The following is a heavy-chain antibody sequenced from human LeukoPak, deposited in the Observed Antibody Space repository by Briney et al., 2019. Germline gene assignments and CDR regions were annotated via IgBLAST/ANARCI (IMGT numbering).Heavy chain of an antibody. CDR3: ARDHDRSGYYVDDAFDI. J-gene: IGHJ3*02. Sequence: ASVKVSCKASGYTFTSYYMHWVRQAPGQELEWMGIINPSGGSTSYAQKFQGRVTMTRDTSTSTVYMELSSLRSEDTAVYYCARDHDRSGYYVDDAFDIWGQGTMVTVSS. CDR1: GYTFTSYY. V-gene: IGHV1-46*01. CDR2: INPSGGST. D-gene: IGHD3-22*01.